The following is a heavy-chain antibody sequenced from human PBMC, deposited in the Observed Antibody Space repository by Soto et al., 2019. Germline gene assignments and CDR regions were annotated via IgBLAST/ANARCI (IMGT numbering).Heavy chain of an antibody. V-gene: IGHV3-48*03. CDR2: IGSSGTPI. J-gene: IGHJ4*02. CDR1: GFSFSSYE. CDR3: ATEGNPAIAVAVLLGAFDN. Sequence: GSPRLSCEAPGFSFSSYEMNWDRQAPRKGPEWGSYIGSSGTPIYCADSVKGPFTITRVTAKKSLYLQLNSLRAEDTAVYYTATEGNPAIAVAVLLGAFDNWGLGTLVTVSS. D-gene: IGHD6-19*01.